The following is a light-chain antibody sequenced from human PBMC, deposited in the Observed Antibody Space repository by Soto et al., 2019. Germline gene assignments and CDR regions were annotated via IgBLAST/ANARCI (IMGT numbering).Light chain of an antibody. V-gene: IGLV2-8*01. CDR3: SSYAGSSNV. Sequence: QSVLTQPPSASGAPGQSVAISCAGTSSAVGGYSYVSWYQQHPGKAPKLMIYEVNKRPSGVPDRFSGSKSGNTASLTVSGLQAEDEADYYCSSYAGSSNVFGTGTKVTVL. J-gene: IGLJ1*01. CDR2: EVN. CDR1: SSAVGGYSY.